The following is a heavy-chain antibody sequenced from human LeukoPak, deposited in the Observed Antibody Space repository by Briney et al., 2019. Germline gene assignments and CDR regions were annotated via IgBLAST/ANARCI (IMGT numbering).Heavy chain of an antibody. V-gene: IGHV4-61*02. CDR3: ARDRQEGGMRVSSFQY. CDR2: IYGGVSSQRNPSH. CDR1: GASVGGGDYY. D-gene: IGHD3-22*01. Sequence: PSETLSLTCSVSGASVGGGDYYWSWIRQPAGKGLEWIGRIYGGVSSQRNPSHQYNPSLMSRLTISADTSRNQFSLNLNSVTAADTAIYYCARDRQEGGMRVSSFQYWGQGIPVTVSS. J-gene: IGHJ4*02.